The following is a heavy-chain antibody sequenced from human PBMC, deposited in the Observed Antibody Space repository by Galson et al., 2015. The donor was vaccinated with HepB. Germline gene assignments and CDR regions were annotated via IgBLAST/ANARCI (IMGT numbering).Heavy chain of an antibody. J-gene: IGHJ4*02. Sequence: SVKVSCKASGFTFTSSAVQWVRQARGQRLEWIGWIVVGSGNTNYAQKFQERVTITRDMSTSTAYMELSSLRSEDTAVYYCAAGGDYCSSTSCYEYWGQGTLVTVSS. D-gene: IGHD2-2*01. CDR2: IVVGSGNT. CDR1: GFTFTSSA. CDR3: AAGGDYCSSTSCYEY. V-gene: IGHV1-58*01.